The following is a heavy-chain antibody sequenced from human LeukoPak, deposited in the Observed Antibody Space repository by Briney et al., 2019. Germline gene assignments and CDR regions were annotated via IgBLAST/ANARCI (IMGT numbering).Heavy chain of an antibody. Sequence: SVKVSCKASGYTFTSYDINWVRQASGQGLEWMGGIIPIFGATNHAQKFQGRVTITADKSTSTAYMELSSLRSEDTAVYYCARGLGSSGYYYEGFDYWGQGTLVTVSS. V-gene: IGHV1-69*06. J-gene: IGHJ4*02. CDR3: ARGLGSSGYYYEGFDY. D-gene: IGHD3-22*01. CDR1: GYTFTSYD. CDR2: IIPIFGAT.